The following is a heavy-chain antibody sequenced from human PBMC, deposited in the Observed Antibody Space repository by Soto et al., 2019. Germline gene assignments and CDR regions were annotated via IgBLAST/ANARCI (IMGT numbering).Heavy chain of an antibody. CDR1: GITFTGYA. CDR3: AKVARGGGTFSPFDY. J-gene: IGHJ4*02. Sequence: GGSLRLSCTVSGITFTGYALHWVRQAPGKGLEWVALVSYDGSNKYFADSVQGRFTISRDNSKNTVSLQMTGLRHDDTAIYYCAKVARGGGTFSPFDYWGQGAVGTVSS. D-gene: IGHD1-26*01. V-gene: IGHV3-30*04. CDR2: VSYDGSNK.